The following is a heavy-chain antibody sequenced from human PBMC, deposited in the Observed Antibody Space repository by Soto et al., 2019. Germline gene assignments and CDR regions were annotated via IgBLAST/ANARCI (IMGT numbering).Heavy chain of an antibody. D-gene: IGHD2-8*01. CDR3: ARDVYCTNGVCYIPYYYYGMDV. CDR2: ISSSSSYI. CDR1: GFTFSSYS. V-gene: IGHV3-21*01. Sequence: GGSLRLSCAASGFTFSSYSMNWVRKAPGKGLEWVSSISSSSSYIYYADSVKGRFTISRDNAKNSLYLQMNSLRAEDTAVYYCARDVYCTNGVCYIPYYYYGMDVWGQGTTVTVSS. J-gene: IGHJ6*02.